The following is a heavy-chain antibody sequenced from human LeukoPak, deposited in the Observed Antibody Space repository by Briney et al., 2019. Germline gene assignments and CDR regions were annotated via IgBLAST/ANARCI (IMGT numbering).Heavy chain of an antibody. V-gene: IGHV4-31*03. CDR2: VSHSGPT. D-gene: IGHD4-17*01. CDR3: ARDTRLRGTNWFDP. Sequence: PSETLSLTCTVSGGSVSSGNYYWSWIRQHPGKGLEWIGYVSHSGPTDINPSLKSRATIAVDTSTNQLSLRLTSVTAADTAIYYCARDTRLRGTNWFDPWGQGTLVTVSS. CDR1: GGSVSSGNYY. J-gene: IGHJ5*02.